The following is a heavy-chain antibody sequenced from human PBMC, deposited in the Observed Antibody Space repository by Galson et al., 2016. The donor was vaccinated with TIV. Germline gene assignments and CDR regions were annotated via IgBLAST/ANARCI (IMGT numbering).Heavy chain of an antibody. CDR3: AREDHQYGSGWYSYYCYYGMDI. V-gene: IGHV3-30*04. J-gene: IGHJ6*02. Sequence: SLRLSCAASGFAFRSSAMYWVRQAPGKGLQCVAIISYDGNYKYYADSVKGRFTISRDNSMNRLYLQMNDLTPADAALYYCAREDHQYGSGWYSYYCYYGMDIWGQGTTVTVS. CDR2: ISYDGNYK. CDR1: GFAFRSSA. D-gene: IGHD6-19*01.